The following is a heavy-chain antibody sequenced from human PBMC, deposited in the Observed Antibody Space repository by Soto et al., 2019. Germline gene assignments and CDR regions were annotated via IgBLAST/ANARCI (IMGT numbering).Heavy chain of an antibody. Sequence: GSGPTLVNPTQTLTLTCTFSGFSLSTSGVGVAWMRQSPGKALEWLAVIYWDDDKRYSPSLKSRLTITKDTSKNQVVLTMTNMDPVDTGTYYCVHRQHYPSDWNGGWFDPWGQGSLVTVSS. CDR1: GFSLSTSGVG. D-gene: IGHD1-1*01. V-gene: IGHV2-5*02. CDR2: IYWDDDK. CDR3: VHRQHYPSDWNGGWFDP. J-gene: IGHJ5*02.